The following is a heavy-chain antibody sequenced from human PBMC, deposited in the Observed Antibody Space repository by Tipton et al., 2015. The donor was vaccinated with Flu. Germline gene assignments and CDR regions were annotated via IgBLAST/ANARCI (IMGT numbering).Heavy chain of an antibody. CDR2: ISAYNGNT. CDR1: GYTFTSYG. CDR3: ARERGTIFGVVIIPNYYYYYGMDV. Sequence: QSGPEVKKPGASVKVSCKASGYTFTSYGISWVRQAPGQGLEWMGWISAYNGNTNYAQKLQGRVTMTTDTSTSTAYMELRSLRSDDTAVYYCARERGTIFGVVIIPNYYYYYGMDVWGQGTTVTVSS. D-gene: IGHD3-3*01. J-gene: IGHJ6*02. V-gene: IGHV1-18*01.